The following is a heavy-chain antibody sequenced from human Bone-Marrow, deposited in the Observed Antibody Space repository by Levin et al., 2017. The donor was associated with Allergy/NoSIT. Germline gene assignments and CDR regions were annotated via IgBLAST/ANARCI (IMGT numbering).Heavy chain of an antibody. V-gene: IGHV3-33*01. CDR3: ARALGTVDTAMVSGY. CDR1: GFTFSSYG. CDR2: IWYDGSNK. D-gene: IGHD5-18*01. J-gene: IGHJ4*02. Sequence: GESLKISCAASGFTFSSYGMHWVRQAPGKGLEWVAVIWYDGSNKYYADSVKGRFTISRDNSKNTLYLQMNSLRAEDTAVYYCARALGTVDTAMVSGYWGQGTLVTVSS.